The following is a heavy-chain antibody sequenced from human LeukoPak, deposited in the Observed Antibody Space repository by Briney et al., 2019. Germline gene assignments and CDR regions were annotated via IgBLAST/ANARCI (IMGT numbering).Heavy chain of an antibody. CDR3: ARGDYDGNYYYYYMDV. CDR2: INPSGGST. CDR1: GYTFTSYY. Sequence: ASVKVSCKASGYTFTSYYMHWVRQAPGQGLEWMGIINPSGGSTSYAQKFQGRVTMTRDTSTSTAYMELSSLRSEDTAVYYCARGDYDGNYYYYYMDVWGKGTTVTVSS. V-gene: IGHV1-46*01. D-gene: IGHD3-3*01. J-gene: IGHJ6*03.